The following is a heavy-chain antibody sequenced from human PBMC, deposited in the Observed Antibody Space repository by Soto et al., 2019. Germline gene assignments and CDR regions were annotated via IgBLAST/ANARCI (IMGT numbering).Heavy chain of an antibody. D-gene: IGHD6-19*01. CDR1: GFTFSDYY. J-gene: IGHJ3*02. Sequence: VQLVESGGGLVQPGGSLRLSCAASGFTFSDYYMSWIRQAPGKGLEWVSYISSSGSTIYYADSVKGRFTIARDNAKNSLYLQMNSLRAEDTAVYYCASRQWLADDAFDIWGQGTMVTVSS. CDR2: ISSSGSTI. CDR3: ASRQWLADDAFDI. V-gene: IGHV3-11*01.